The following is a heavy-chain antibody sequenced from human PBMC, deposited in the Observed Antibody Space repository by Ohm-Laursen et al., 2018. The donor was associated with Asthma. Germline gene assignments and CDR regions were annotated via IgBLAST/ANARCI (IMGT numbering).Heavy chain of an antibody. CDR2: GGSYYDGGLK. V-gene: IGHV3-30-3*01. J-gene: IGHJ4*02. Sequence: SLRLSCSASGFTFRRYAMHWVRQAPGKGLEWVAVGGSYYDGGLKYYADSGNGRFTVSRDDSKHTLYLQMNSLRPDDTGVYYCARDVMEWYLPAFDFWGQGTLVTVSS. CDR3: ARDVMEWYLPAFDF. D-gene: IGHD3-3*01. CDR1: GFTFRRYA.